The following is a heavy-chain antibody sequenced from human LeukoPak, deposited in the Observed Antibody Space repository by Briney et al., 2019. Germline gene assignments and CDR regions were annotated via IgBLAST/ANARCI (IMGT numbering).Heavy chain of an antibody. Sequence: PGGSLRLSCAASGFTFSSYWMSWVRQAPGKGLEWVANINEDGSAQYYVDSVKGRFTISRDNAKNSAYLQMNSLRAEDTAVYYCAGRDSSSWPWNYWGQGTLVTVSS. D-gene: IGHD3-22*01. CDR1: GFTFSSYW. J-gene: IGHJ4*02. CDR3: AGRDSSSWPWNY. V-gene: IGHV3-7*01. CDR2: INEDGSAQ.